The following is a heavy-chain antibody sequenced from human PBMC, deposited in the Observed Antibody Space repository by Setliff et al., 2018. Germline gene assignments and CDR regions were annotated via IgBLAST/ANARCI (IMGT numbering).Heavy chain of an antibody. D-gene: IGHD5-18*01. CDR1: RGTFSNYG. J-gene: IGHJ6*03. Sequence: SVKVSCKASRGTFSNYGVSWVRQAPGQGLEWMGGTIPLFGTTDYAQKFHGRVTIITDESTSTAYMELSSLTSDDTAIYYCAREGVDTRSSTDYRYYMDVWGQGTTVTVSS. CDR3: AREGVDTRSSTDYRYYMDV. V-gene: IGHV1-69*05. CDR2: TIPLFGTT.